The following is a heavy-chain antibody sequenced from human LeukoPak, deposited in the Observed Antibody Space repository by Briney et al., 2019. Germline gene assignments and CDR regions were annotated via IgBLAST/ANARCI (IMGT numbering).Heavy chain of an antibody. D-gene: IGHD5-12*01. J-gene: IGHJ4*02. CDR3: ARGLVDTGRSRFDY. V-gene: IGHV4-4*02. CDR2: IHHSGST. Sequence: PSETLSLTCAVSGESISSSNWWRWVRQPPGKGLEWIGEIHHSGSTNYNPSLKSRVTISVGKPKNQLSLKMTSVTAADTAVYYCARGLVDTGRSRFDYWGQGTLVTVSS. CDR1: GESISSSNW.